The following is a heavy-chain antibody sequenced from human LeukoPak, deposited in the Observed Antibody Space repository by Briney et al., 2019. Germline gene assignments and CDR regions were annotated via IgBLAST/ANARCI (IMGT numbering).Heavy chain of an antibody. J-gene: IGHJ4*02. CDR2: IIPILGIA. D-gene: IGHD3-10*01. Sequence: SVKVSCKASGGTFSSYAISWVRQAPGQGLEWMGRIIPILGIANYAQKFQGRVTITADKSTSTAYMELSSLRSEDTAVHYCARQKGSGSYYYFDYWGQGVMVTVSS. CDR3: ARQKGSGSYYYFDY. V-gene: IGHV1-69*04. CDR1: GGTFSSYA.